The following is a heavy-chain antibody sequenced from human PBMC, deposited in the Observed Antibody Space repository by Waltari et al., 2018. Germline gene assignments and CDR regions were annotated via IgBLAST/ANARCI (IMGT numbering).Heavy chain of an antibody. D-gene: IGHD1-26*01. CDR3: ARPVGNET. Sequence: EVQLVASGGGLVQRGGSVRVSCAASVFSVSGAYMTWVRQAPGKGLQWVSIIYSGGSTYYADSVKGRFTISRDNSKNTVFLQMNSLRVDDTAVYYCARPVGNETWGQGTLVTVSS. J-gene: IGHJ5*02. V-gene: IGHV3-53*01. CDR1: VFSVSGAY. CDR2: IYSGGST.